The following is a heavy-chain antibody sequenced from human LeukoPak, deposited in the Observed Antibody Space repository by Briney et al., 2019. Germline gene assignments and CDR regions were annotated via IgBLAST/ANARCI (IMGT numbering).Heavy chain of an antibody. CDR2: IWYDGSNK. D-gene: IGHD3-22*01. CDR1: GFTFSSYG. V-gene: IGHV3-33*01. Sequence: GRSLRLSCAASGFTFSSYGMHWVRQAPGKGLEWVAVIWYDGSNKYYADSVKGRFTISRDNSKNTMYLQMNSLRAEDTAVYYCARAPDDYYDSSGTWEYWGQGTLVTVSS. CDR3: ARAPDDYYDSSGTWEY. J-gene: IGHJ4*02.